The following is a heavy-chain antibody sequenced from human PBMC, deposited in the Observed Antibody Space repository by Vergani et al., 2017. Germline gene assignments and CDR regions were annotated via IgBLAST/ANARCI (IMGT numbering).Heavy chain of an antibody. V-gene: IGHV3-30*02. CDR3: ARRGTQWEFFTL. CDR2: IRYDGSNT. CDR1: GFSFTTYW. J-gene: IGHJ2*01. D-gene: IGHD1-26*01. Sequence: VQLVESGGGLVQPGGSLRLPCAASGFSFTTYWMSWVRQAPGKGLEWVTFIRYDGSNTYYADSVKGRFTISRDNSKNTLFLQMNSLRPEDTAVYYCARRGTQWEFFTLWGRGTLVTVSS.